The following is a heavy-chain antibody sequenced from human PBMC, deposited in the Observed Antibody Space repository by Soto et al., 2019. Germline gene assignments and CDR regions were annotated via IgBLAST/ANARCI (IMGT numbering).Heavy chain of an antibody. J-gene: IGHJ4*02. CDR3: ARDRVDYYDNTDHYCV. CDR2: IYSGGST. V-gene: IGHV3-66*01. Sequence: GGSLRLSCAASGFTVSSNYMSWVRQAPGKGLEWVSVIYSGGSTYYADSVKGRFTISRDNSKNTLYLQMNSLRAEDTAVYYCARDRVDYYDNTDHYCVWGQGTLVTVSS. D-gene: IGHD3-22*01. CDR1: GFTVSSNY.